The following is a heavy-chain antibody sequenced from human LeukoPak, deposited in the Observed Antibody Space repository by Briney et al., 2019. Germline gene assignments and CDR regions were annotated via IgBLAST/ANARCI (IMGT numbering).Heavy chain of an antibody. CDR1: GFTFDDYG. D-gene: IGHD4-17*01. V-gene: IGHV3-20*04. Sequence: GGSLRLSCAASGFTFDDYGMSWVRQAPGKGLEWVSGINWNGGSTGYADSLKGRFTISRDNAKNSLYLQMNSLRAEDTALYYCAIHQAGTTVTPYQFDYWGQGTLVAVSS. CDR2: INWNGGST. CDR3: AIHQAGTTVTPYQFDY. J-gene: IGHJ4*02.